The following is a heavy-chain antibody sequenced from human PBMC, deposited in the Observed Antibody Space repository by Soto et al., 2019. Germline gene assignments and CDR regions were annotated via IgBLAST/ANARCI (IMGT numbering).Heavy chain of an antibody. V-gene: IGHV3-23*01. CDR3: ARTLAARPNYYYYGMDV. D-gene: IGHD6-6*01. J-gene: IGHJ6*02. CDR2: ISGSGGST. CDR1: GFTFSSYA. Sequence: GGSLRLSCAASGFTFSSYAMSRVRQAPGKGLEWVSAISGSGGSTYYADSVKGRFTISRDNSKNTLYLQMNSLRAEDTAVYYCARTLAARPNYYYYGMDVWGQGTTVTVSS.